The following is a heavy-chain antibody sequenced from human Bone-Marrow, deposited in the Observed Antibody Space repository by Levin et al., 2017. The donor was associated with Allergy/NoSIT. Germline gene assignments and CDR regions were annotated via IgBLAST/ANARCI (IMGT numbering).Heavy chain of an antibody. CDR1: GFTFSDYY. CDR2: ISSSGSTI. D-gene: IGHD3-9*01. J-gene: IGHJ1*01. V-gene: IGHV3-11*01. Sequence: PGGSLRLSCAASGFTFSDYYMSWIRQAPGKGLEWVSYISSSGSTIYYADSVKGRFTISRDNAKNSLYLQMNSLRAEDTAVYYCARLAPVLRYFDWLSLIQHWGQGTLVTVSS. CDR3: ARLAPVLRYFDWLSLIQH.